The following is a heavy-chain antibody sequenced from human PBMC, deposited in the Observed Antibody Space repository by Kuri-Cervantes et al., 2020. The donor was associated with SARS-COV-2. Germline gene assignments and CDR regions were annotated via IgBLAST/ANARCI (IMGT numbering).Heavy chain of an antibody. CDR3: AREMKEGAVMGAFDI. CDR2: IWYDGSNK. Sequence: GGSLRLSCAASGFTFSSYEMNWVRQAPGKGLEGVAVIWYDGSNKYYAYSVKGRFTISRDNSKNTLYLQMNSRRAEDTAVYYCAREMKEGAVMGAFDIWGQGTMVTVSS. V-gene: IGHV3-33*08. CDR1: GFTFSSYE. D-gene: IGHD1-26*01. J-gene: IGHJ3*02.